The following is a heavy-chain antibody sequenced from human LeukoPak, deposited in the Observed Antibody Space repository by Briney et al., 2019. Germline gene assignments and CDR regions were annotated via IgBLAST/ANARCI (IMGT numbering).Heavy chain of an antibody. CDR1: GFTFSSYG. V-gene: IGHV3-30*02. CDR3: ARDGIDSSSGISYYYYMAV. CDR2: IRYDGSNQ. Sequence: GGSLRLSCAASGFTFSSYGMHWVRQAPGKGLEWVAFIRYDGSNQYYADSLKGRFTISRDNSKNTLYLQMNSLRAEDTAVYYCARDGIDSSSGISYYYYMAVWGKGTTVTISS. J-gene: IGHJ6*03. D-gene: IGHD3-22*01.